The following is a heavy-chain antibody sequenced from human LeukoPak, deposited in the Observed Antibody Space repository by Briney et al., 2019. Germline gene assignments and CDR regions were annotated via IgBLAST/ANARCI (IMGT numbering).Heavy chain of an antibody. CDR2: IYTSGST. Sequence: PSETLSLTCTVSGGSISSYYWSWIRQPAGKGLEWIGRIYTSGSTNYNPSLKSRVTISVDTSKNQFSLKLSSVTAADTAVYYCARDTGYCSSTSCYNWFDPWGQGTLVTVSS. D-gene: IGHD2-2*01. J-gene: IGHJ5*02. V-gene: IGHV4-4*07. CDR3: ARDTGYCSSTSCYNWFDP. CDR1: GGSISSYY.